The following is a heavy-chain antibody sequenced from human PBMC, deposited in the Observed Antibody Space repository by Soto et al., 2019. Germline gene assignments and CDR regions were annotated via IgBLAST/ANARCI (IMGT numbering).Heavy chain of an antibody. J-gene: IGHJ3*02. Sequence: ASVKVSCKASGYTFTGYYMHWVRQAPGQGLEWMGWINPNSGGTNYAQKFQGWVTMTRDTSISTAYMELSRLRSDDTAVYYCARVSQQWLEVDAFDIWGQGTMVTVSS. CDR2: INPNSGGT. CDR3: ARVSQQWLEVDAFDI. D-gene: IGHD6-19*01. V-gene: IGHV1-2*04. CDR1: GYTFTGYY.